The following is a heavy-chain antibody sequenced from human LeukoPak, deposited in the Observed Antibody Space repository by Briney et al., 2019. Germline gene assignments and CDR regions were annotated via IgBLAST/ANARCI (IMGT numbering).Heavy chain of an antibody. Sequence: SETLSLTCTVSGYSISSGYYWSWIRQPAGKGLEWIGRIYTSGSTNYNPSLKSRVTMSVDTSKNQFSLKLSSVTAADTAVYYCARLHYGADAFDIWGQGTMVTVSS. V-gene: IGHV4-4*07. CDR3: ARLHYGADAFDI. CDR1: GYSISSGYY. CDR2: IYTSGST. J-gene: IGHJ3*02. D-gene: IGHD4-17*01.